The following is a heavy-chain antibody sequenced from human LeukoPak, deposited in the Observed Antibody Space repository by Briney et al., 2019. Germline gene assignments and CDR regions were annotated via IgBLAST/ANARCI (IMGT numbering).Heavy chain of an antibody. V-gene: IGHV3-15*01. Sequence: KPAGTLRLSCAASGFTFSNAWLSWVRQAPGKGLEWVGRIKSKADGGTTDYAAPVKGRFTISRDDSKNTLYLQMNSLKTEDTAVYYCTNLYDSSGYYFDYWGQGTLVTVSS. D-gene: IGHD3-22*01. CDR1: GFTFSNAW. J-gene: IGHJ4*02. CDR3: TNLYDSSGYYFDY. CDR2: IKSKADGGTT.